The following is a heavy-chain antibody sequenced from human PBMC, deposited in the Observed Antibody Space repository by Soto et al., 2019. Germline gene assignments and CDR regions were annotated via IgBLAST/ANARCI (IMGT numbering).Heavy chain of an antibody. CDR1: GFTFSSYG. Sequence: GGSLRLSCAASGFTFSSYGMHWVRQAPGKGLEWVAVIWYDGSNKYYADSVKGRFTISRDNSKNTLYLQMNSLRAEDTAVYYCARDGDYAGYYYYGMDVWGQGTTVTVSS. J-gene: IGHJ6*02. V-gene: IGHV3-33*01. D-gene: IGHD3-16*01. CDR2: IWYDGSNK. CDR3: ARDGDYAGYYYYGMDV.